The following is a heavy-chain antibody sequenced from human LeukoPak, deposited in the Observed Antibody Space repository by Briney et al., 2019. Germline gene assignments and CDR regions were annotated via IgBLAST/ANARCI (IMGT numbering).Heavy chain of an antibody. V-gene: IGHV3-48*01. CDR2: ISSSSSTI. Sequence: PGGSLRLSCAASGFTFSSYSMNRVRQAPGKGLEWASYISSSSSTIYYADSVKGRFTISRDNAKNSLYLQMNSLRAEDTAVYYCARVLGSGSSLLSFDYYGMDVWGQGTTVTVSS. J-gene: IGHJ6*02. CDR3: ARVLGSGSSLLSFDYYGMDV. CDR1: GFTFSSYS. D-gene: IGHD1-26*01.